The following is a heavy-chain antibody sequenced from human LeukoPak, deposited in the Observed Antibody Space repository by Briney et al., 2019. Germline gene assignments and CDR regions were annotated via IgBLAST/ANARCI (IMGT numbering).Heavy chain of an antibody. V-gene: IGHV3-43*01. J-gene: IGHJ3*02. CDR1: GFTFDDYT. CDR2: ISWDGGRT. CDR3: AKPHGWDDILTGYRRSWATTDRWAFDI. D-gene: IGHD3-9*01. Sequence: GGSLRLSCAASGFTFDDYTMHWVRQAPGKGLEWVSLISWDGGRTYYADSVKGRFTISRDNSKNSLYLQMNSLRTEDTALYYCAKPHGWDDILTGYRRSWATTDRWAFDIWGQGTMVTVSS.